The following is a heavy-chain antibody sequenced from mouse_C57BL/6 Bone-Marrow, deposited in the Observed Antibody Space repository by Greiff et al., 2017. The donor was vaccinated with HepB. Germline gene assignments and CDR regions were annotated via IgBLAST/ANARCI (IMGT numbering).Heavy chain of an antibody. Sequence: EVQGVESGGGLVKPGGSLKLSCAASGFTFSSYAMSWVRQTPEKRLEWVATISDGGSYTYYPDNVKGRFTISRDNAKNNLYLQMSHLKSEDTAMYYCARVMITTGGYYFDYWGQGTTLTVSS. J-gene: IGHJ2*01. CDR1: GFTFSSYA. D-gene: IGHD2-4*01. CDR3: ARVMITTGGYYFDY. V-gene: IGHV5-4*01. CDR2: ISDGGSYT.